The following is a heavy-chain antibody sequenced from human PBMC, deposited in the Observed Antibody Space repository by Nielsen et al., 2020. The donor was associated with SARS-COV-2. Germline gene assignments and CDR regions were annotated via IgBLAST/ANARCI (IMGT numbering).Heavy chain of an antibody. CDR3: ARDNWGRMDV. Sequence: GESLKISCGASGFTISSSFMSWVRQGAGKGLDWGSVIYTDGSTSHADSVKGRFTISRDNSKNTLYLQMNSLRAEDTAVYYCARDNWGRMDVWGQGTTVTVSS. D-gene: IGHD7-27*01. CDR1: GFTISSSF. V-gene: IGHV3-66*01. J-gene: IGHJ6*02. CDR2: IYTDGST.